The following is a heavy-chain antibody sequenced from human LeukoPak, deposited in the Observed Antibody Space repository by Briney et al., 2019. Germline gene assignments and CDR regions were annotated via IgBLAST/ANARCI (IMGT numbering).Heavy chain of an antibody. J-gene: IGHJ4*02. CDR1: GFTFSSYS. D-gene: IGHD6-19*01. Sequence: GGSLRLSCAASGFTFSSYSMNWVRQAPGKGPEWVSSISSSSSYIYYADSVKGRFTISRDNAKNSLYLQMNSLRAEDTAVYYCARSPAGRDYFDYWGQGTLVTVSS. CDR3: ARSPAGRDYFDY. V-gene: IGHV3-21*01. CDR2: ISSSSSYI.